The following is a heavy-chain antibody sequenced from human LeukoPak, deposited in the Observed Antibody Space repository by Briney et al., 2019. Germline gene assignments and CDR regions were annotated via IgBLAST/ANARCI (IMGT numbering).Heavy chain of an antibody. CDR2: IYYSGST. D-gene: IGHD2-21*02. CDR1: GGSLSSYY. Sequence: PSESLSLTCTVSGGSLSSYYWSWIRQPPGKGLEWIGYIYYSGSTNYNPSLKSRFTISVDTSKNQFSLNLSSVTAAAPAVYYCAGGRVVTALTDYWGQGTLVTVS. J-gene: IGHJ4*01. V-gene: IGHV4-59*01. CDR3: AGGRVVTALTDY.